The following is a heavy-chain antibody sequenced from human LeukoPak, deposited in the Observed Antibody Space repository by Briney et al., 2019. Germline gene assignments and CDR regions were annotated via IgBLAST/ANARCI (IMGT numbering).Heavy chain of an antibody. CDR2: IYTSGST. V-gene: IGHV4-4*07. D-gene: IGHD3-3*01. CDR1: GGSISSYY. CDR3: ARDGLLEWLPNWFDP. J-gene: IGHJ5*02. Sequence: SETLSLTCTVSGGSISSYYRSWTRQPAGKGLEWIGRIYTSGSTNYNPSLKSRVTMSVDTSKNQFSLKLSSVTAADTAVYYCARDGLLEWLPNWFDPWGQGTLVTVSS.